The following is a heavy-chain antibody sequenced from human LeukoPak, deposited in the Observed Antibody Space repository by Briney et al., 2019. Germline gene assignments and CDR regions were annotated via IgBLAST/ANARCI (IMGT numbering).Heavy chain of an antibody. CDR2: INPNSCGT. V-gene: IGHV1-2*02. J-gene: IGHJ4*02. CDR1: GYTFTGYY. CDR3: ARDKRGRSSSWYYDY. D-gene: IGHD6-13*01. Sequence: ASVKVSCKASGYTFTGYYMHWVRQAPGQGLEWMGWINPNSCGTNYAQKFQGRVTMTRDTSISTAYMELSGLRSDDTAVFYCARDKRGRSSSWYYDYWGQGTLVTVSS.